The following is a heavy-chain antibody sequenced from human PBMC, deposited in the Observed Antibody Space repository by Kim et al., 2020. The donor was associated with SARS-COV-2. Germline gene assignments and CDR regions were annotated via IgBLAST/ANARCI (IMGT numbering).Heavy chain of an antibody. CDR1: GFTFSDYY. CDR2: ISSSSSYT. Sequence: GGSLRLSCAASGFTFSDYYMSWIRQAPGKGLEWVSYISSSSSYTNYADSVKGRFTISRDNAKNSLYLQMNSLRAEDTAVYYCARRARDYYDSSGYLNYWGQGTLVTVSS. V-gene: IGHV3-11*06. J-gene: IGHJ4*02. D-gene: IGHD3-22*01. CDR3: ARRARDYYDSSGYLNY.